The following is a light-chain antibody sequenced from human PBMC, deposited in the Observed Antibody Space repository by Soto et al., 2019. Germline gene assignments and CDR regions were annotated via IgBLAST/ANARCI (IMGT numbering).Light chain of an antibody. Sequence: EIVLTQSPGTLSLSPGERVPLSCGPSQRVPGASLAWYLQKPGRAPRLLIYGAFNRATGIPDRFSGSGSGADFTLTVSRLEPEDFGLYYCQQYRASPPSWTFGQGTKVEIK. CDR2: GAF. CDR3: QQYRASPPSWT. J-gene: IGKJ1*01. CDR1: QRVPGAS. V-gene: IGKV3-20*01.